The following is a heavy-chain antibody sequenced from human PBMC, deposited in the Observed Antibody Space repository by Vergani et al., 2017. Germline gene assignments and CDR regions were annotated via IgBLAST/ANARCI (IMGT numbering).Heavy chain of an antibody. CDR2: ISAYNCNT. D-gene: IGHD2-2*01. J-gene: IGHJ6*02. CDR1: GYTFTSYG. V-gene: IGHV1-18*01. Sequence: QVQLVQSGAEVKKPGASVKVPCKASGYTFTSYGISWVRQAPGQGLEWMGWISAYNCNTNYAQKLQGRVTMTTDTPTSTAYMELRSLRSDDTAVYYCARDPDIVVVPAAPYYYYYYCMDVWSQGTTVTVSS. CDR3: ARDPDIVVVPAAPYYYYYYCMDV.